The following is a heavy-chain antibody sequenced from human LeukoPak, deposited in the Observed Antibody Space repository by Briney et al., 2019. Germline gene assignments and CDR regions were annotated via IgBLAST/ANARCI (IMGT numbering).Heavy chain of an antibody. J-gene: IGHJ4*02. D-gene: IGHD3-3*01. CDR2: ISSDGSIK. CDR1: KYTFSHYG. V-gene: IGHV3-30*18. Sequence: GGSLRLSCTASKYTFSHYGMQWVRQAPGKGLEWVAVISSDGSIKVYADSVKGRFTLSRDNSINTVDLQMNSLRAEDTAVYYCVKEYHSRGFGAYFDYWGQGTLVTVSS. CDR3: VKEYHSRGFGAYFDY.